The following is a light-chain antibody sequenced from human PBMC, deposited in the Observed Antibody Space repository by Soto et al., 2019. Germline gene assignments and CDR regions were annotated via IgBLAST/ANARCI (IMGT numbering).Light chain of an antibody. J-gene: IGKJ1*01. CDR3: QHYGYPQWT. V-gene: IGKV3-20*01. Sequence: EIVLTQSAGTLSLSPGERATLSCRASQSVSSSYLAWYQQKNGQAPRLLIYGASNRATGIPDRFSGGGYGTDFTLTISRLETEDFAVYDCQHYGYPQWTFGQGTKVDIK. CDR1: QSVSSSY. CDR2: GAS.